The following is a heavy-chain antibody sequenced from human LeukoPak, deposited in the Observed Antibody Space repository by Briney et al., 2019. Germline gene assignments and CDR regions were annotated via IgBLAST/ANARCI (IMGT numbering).Heavy chain of an antibody. V-gene: IGHV4-59*10. CDR1: GGSFSSYY. J-gene: IGHJ6*03. CDR2: IYTSGST. CDR3: ARMKGVPAAILRPHYMDV. D-gene: IGHD2-2*01. Sequence: SETLSLTCAVYGGSFSSYYWSWIRQPAGKGLEWIGRIYTSGSTNYNPSLKSRVTMSVDTSKNQFSLKLSSVTAADTAVYYCARMKGVPAAILRPHYMDVWGKGTTVTVSS.